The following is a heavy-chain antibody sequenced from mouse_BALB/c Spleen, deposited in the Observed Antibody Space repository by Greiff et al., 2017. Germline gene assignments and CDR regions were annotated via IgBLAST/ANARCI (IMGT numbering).Heavy chain of an antibody. V-gene: IGHV5-6-5*01. CDR2: ISSGGST. CDR1: GFTFSSYA. D-gene: IGHD1-2*01. J-gene: IGHJ2*01. Sequence: EVKLMESGGGLVKPGGSLKLSCAASGFTFSSYAMSWVRQTPEKRLEWVASISSGGSTYYPASVKGRFTISRDNARNIRYLQMSSLRSEDTAMYYCATSLLRPSLDYWGQGTTLTVSS. CDR3: ATSLLRPSLDY.